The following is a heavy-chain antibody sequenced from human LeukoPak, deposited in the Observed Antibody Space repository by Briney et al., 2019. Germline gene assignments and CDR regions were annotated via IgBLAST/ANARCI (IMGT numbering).Heavy chain of an antibody. Sequence: GGSLRLSCAASGFTFSSYAMSWVRQAPGRRLEWVSAISGSGGSTYYAGSVKGRFTISRDNSKNTLYLQMNSLRAEDTAVYYCAKDLYYDFWSGYSCFDYWGQGTLVTVSS. CDR3: AKDLYYDFWSGYSCFDY. CDR2: ISGSGGST. V-gene: IGHV3-23*01. D-gene: IGHD3-3*01. CDR1: GFTFSSYA. J-gene: IGHJ4*02.